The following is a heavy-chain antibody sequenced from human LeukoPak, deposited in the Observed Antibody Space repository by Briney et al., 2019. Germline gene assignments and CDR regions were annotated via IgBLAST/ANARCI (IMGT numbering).Heavy chain of an antibody. CDR1: GGSFSGYY. J-gene: IGHJ4*02. Sequence: SETLSLTCAVYGGSFSGYYWSRIRQPPGKGLEWIGEINHSGSTNYNPSLKSRVTISVDTSKNQFSLKLSSVTAADTAVYYCARPHNYGDYEYYFDYWGQGTLVTVSS. CDR3: ARPHNYGDYEYYFDY. V-gene: IGHV4-34*01. D-gene: IGHD4-17*01. CDR2: INHSGST.